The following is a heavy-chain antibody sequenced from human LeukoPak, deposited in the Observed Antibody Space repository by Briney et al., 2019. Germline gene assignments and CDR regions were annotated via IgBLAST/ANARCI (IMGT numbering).Heavy chain of an antibody. CDR3: GRRRGRYGSGSYYAFDI. V-gene: IGHV4-59*08. CDR1: GGSISSYY. J-gene: IGHJ3*02. D-gene: IGHD3-10*01. CDR2: IYYSGST. Sequence: SETLSLTCTVSGGSISSYYWSWIRQPPGKGLEWIGYIYYSGSTNYNPSLKSRVTISVDTSKNQFSLKLSSVTAADTAVYYCGRRRGRYGSGSYYAFDIWGQGTMVTVSS.